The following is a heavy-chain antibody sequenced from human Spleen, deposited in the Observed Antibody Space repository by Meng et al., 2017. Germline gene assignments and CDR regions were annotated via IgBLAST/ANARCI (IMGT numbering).Heavy chain of an antibody. CDR3: ARAYSSGWYYFDP. Sequence: SETLSLTCAVYGGSFSGYYWSWIRQPPGKGLEWIGEINHSGSTNYNPSLKSRVTISVDTSKNQFSLKLSSVTAADTAVYYCARAYSSGWYYFDPWGQGTLVTVSS. J-gene: IGHJ5*02. CDR2: INHSGST. CDR1: GGSFSGYY. D-gene: IGHD6-19*01. V-gene: IGHV4-34*01.